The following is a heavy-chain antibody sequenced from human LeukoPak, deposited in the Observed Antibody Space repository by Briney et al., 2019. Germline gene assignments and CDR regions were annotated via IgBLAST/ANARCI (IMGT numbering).Heavy chain of an antibody. CDR3: ASSPAYSSSWYAIDN. Sequence: PGRSLRLSCAASGFTFSNYDMHWVRQAAGKGLEWVSGIGTAGDTYYPASVKGRFTISRENAKNSLYLQMNSLSAGDTAVYYCASSPAYSSSWYAIDNWGQGTLVTVSS. V-gene: IGHV3-13*01. J-gene: IGHJ4*02. CDR1: GFTFSNYD. CDR2: IGTAGDT. D-gene: IGHD6-13*01.